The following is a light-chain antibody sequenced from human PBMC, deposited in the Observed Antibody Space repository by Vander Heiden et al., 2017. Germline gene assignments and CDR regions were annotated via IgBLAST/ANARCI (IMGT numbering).Light chain of an antibody. J-gene: IGKJ4*01. CDR2: GTS. V-gene: IGKV3-20*01. CDR1: QSVSSNY. Sequence: EIVLTQSPGTLSLSPGERATLSCRTSQSVSSNYLAWYQQKPGQDPRLLIYGTSSRATGIPDRFSGSGSGTDFTLTISRLEPEDFTVYYCQQYGSSPLTFGGGTKVEI. CDR3: QQYGSSPLT.